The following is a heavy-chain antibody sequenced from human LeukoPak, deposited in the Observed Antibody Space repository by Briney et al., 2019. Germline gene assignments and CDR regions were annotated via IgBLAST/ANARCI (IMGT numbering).Heavy chain of an antibody. J-gene: IGHJ4*02. D-gene: IGHD3-22*01. V-gene: IGHV1-18*01. CDR3: ARVEIRSSGYYSLIH. Sequence: ASVKVSCKASGYTFTSYGISWVRQAPGQGLEWMGWISTYNGHTNYARKVQGRVTMTTDTSTSTAYMELSSLRSEDTAVYYCARVEIRSSGYYSLIHWGQGTLVTVSS. CDR1: GYTFTSYG. CDR2: ISTYNGHT.